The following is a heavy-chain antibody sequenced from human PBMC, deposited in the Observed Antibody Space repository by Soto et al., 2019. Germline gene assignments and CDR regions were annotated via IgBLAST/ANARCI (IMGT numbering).Heavy chain of an antibody. CDR2: IIPIFGTA. J-gene: IGHJ6*02. V-gene: IGHV1-69*06. CDR1: GGTFSSYA. CDR3: ARDERGYYYYGMDV. D-gene: IGHD3-16*01. Sequence: SVKLYRKASGGTFSSYAISCLRQAPGQGLEWMGGIIPIFGTANYAQKFQGRVTITADKSTSTAYMELSSLRSEDTAVYYCARDERGYYYYGMDVWGQGTTVTVSS.